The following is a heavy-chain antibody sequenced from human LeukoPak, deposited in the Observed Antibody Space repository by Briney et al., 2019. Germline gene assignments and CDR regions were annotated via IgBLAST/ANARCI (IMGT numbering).Heavy chain of an antibody. CDR1: GGSISSYY. D-gene: IGHD3-9*01. CDR3: ARDNRITISNWFDP. V-gene: IGHV4-59*01. J-gene: IGHJ5*02. CDR2: IYYSGST. Sequence: SETLSLTCTVSGGSISSYYWSWIRQPPGKGLEWIGYIYYSGSTNYNPSLKSRVTISVDTSKNQFSLKLSSVTAADTAVYYCARDNRITISNWFDPWGQGTLVTVSS.